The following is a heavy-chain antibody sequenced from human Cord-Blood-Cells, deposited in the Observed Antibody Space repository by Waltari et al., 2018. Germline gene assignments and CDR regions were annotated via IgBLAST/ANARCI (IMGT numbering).Heavy chain of an antibody. J-gene: IGHJ4*02. Sequence: QVQLQESGPGLVKPSETLSLTCTVSGGSISSYYWSWIRQPPGKGLEWIGYIYYSGRTNYTPSRKSRVTISVDTSKNQCSLKLSSVTAADTAVYYCARLIVGATQANHFDYWGQGTLVTVSS. CDR1: GGSISSYY. CDR2: IYYSGRT. V-gene: IGHV4-59*08. D-gene: IGHD1-26*01. CDR3: ARLIVGATQANHFDY.